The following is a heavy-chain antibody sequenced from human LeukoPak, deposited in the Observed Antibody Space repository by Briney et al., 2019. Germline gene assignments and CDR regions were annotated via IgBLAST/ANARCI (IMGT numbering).Heavy chain of an antibody. D-gene: IGHD1-26*01. J-gene: IGHJ4*02. V-gene: IGHV4-34*01. CDR2: INHSGST. CDR1: GGSFSGYY. CDR3: ASRGPSGSNYFDY. Sequence: SETLSLTCAVYGGSFSGYYWSWIRQPPGKGLEWIGEINHSGSTNYNPSLKSRVTISVDTSKNQFSLKLSSVTAADTAVYYCASRGPSGSNYFDYWGQGTLVTVS.